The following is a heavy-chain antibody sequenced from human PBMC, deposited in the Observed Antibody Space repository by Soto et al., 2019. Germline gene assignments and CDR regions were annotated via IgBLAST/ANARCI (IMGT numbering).Heavy chain of an antibody. J-gene: IGHJ4*02. D-gene: IGHD3-3*01. CDR1: YVSVTNFF. V-gene: IGHV4-59*08. CDR2: IYYSAST. CDR3: ARHYAANDSGLDH. Sequence: QVRLQESGPGLVKLSETLSLTCNVSYVSVTNFFWSWIRQPPGKGLAWIGLIYYSASTDSNPSLRSRVSISLYTSKNEFSRKLRSVTAPDTAVYYCARHYAANDSGLDHWAQGTLPTVSS.